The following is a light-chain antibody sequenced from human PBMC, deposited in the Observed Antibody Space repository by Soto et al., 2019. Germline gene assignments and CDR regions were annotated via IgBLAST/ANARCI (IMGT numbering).Light chain of an antibody. CDR3: QHRRT. CDR2: DAF. V-gene: IGKV3-11*01. Sequence: EVVLTQSPATLSLSPGERATLSCRASQSVSNYLAWYQQKPGQAPRLLICDAFNRATGIPARFSGSGSGTDFTLTISNLEPEDFAVYYYQHRRTFGPGTKVDIK. J-gene: IGKJ3*01. CDR1: QSVSNY.